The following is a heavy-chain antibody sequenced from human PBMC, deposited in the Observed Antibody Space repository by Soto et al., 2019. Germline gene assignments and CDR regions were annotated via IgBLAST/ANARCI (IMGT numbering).Heavy chain of an antibody. CDR1: GGSISSSSYY. V-gene: IGHV4-39*02. D-gene: IGHD2-2*01. J-gene: IGHJ6*02. CDR2: IYYSGST. Sequence: SETLSLTCTVSGGSISSSSYYWGWIRQPPGKGLEWIGSIYYSGSTYYNPSLKSRVTISVDTSKNQFSRKLRSVTAADTAVDYCARDSLGYCSSTSCYPRSPVIAVAGYYYGMDVWGQGTTVTVSS. CDR3: ARDSLGYCSSTSCYPRSPVIAVAGYYYGMDV.